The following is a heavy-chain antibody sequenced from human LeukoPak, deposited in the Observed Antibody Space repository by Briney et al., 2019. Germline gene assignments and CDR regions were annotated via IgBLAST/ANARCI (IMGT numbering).Heavy chain of an antibody. CDR2: IRYDGSNK. J-gene: IGHJ6*02. V-gene: IGHV3-30*02. CDR3: AKDGHSSSWYKGDYYYYGMDV. Sequence: PGGSLRLSCAASGFTFSSYGMHWVRQAPGKGLEWVAFIRYDGSNKYYADSVKGRFTISRDNSKNTLYLQMNSLRAEDTAVYYCAKDGHSSSWYKGDYYYYGMDVWGQGTTVTVSS. CDR1: GFTFSSYG. D-gene: IGHD6-13*01.